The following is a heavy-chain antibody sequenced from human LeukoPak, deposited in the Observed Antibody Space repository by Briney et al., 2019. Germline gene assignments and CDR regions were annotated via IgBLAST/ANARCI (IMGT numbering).Heavy chain of an antibody. V-gene: IGHV3-48*04. D-gene: IGHD3-10*01. CDR1: GFGFSSHS. J-gene: IGHJ4*02. CDR2: ITSSGSAI. Sequence: GGSLRLSCAASGFGFSSHSKNWVRQAPGKGLEWVSYITSSGSAIYYADSVKGRFTISRDNAKDSLYLQMNSLRAEDTAVYYCARALPLVWFGDSSYYFDHWGQGTLVTVSS. CDR3: ARALPLVWFGDSSYYFDH.